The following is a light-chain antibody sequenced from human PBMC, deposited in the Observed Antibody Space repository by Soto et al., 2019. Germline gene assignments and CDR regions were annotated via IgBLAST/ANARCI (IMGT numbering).Light chain of an antibody. J-gene: IGKJ1*01. Sequence: DITMTQSPYSLSSSAGDRVTITCRASQSIGRFFNWHQQKTGKAPNVLLNVASTLRSGVPSTFSGSGSGTDFTLTISSLQPEDLATYDCQQNYSTRSWTFGQGTKVDIK. CDR3: QQNYSTRSWT. CDR2: VAS. CDR1: QSIGRF. V-gene: IGKV1-39*01.